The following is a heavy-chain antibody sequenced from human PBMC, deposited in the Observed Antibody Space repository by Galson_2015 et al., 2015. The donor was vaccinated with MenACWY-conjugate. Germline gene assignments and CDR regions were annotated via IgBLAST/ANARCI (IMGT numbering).Heavy chain of an antibody. Sequence: SLRLSCAGSAFTFSNAYMSWVRQAPGKGLEWVGRIKSQTDGGKIDYAAPVKGRFMISRDDSKNTLYLQMNSLKIEDTAVYYCTTHKPDSWGGLLFHFYMDVWGKGTTVTDSS. CDR2: IKSQTDGGKI. V-gene: IGHV3-15*01. D-gene: IGHD2-21*01. J-gene: IGHJ6*03. CDR1: AFTFSNAY. CDR3: TTHKPDSWGGLLFHFYMDV.